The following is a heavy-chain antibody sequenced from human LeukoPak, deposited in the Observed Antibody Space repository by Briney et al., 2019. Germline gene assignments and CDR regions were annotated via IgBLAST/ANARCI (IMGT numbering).Heavy chain of an antibody. CDR2: IYYSGST. Sequence: SEPLSLTCTVSGGSISSSSYYWGWIRQPPGKGLEWIGSIYYSGSTHYNPSLKSRVTISVDTSKNQFSLKLSSVTAADTAVYYCARVHFYVDTAMQVLDPWGQGTLVTVSS. CDR1: GGSISSSSYY. J-gene: IGHJ5*02. CDR3: ARVHFYVDTAMQVLDP. D-gene: IGHD5-18*01. V-gene: IGHV4-39*07.